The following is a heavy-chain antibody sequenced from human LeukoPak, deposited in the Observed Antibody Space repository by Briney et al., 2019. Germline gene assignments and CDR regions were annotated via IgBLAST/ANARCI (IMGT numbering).Heavy chain of an antibody. CDR2: IYYSGST. V-gene: IGHV4-39*01. D-gene: IGHD5-18*01. Sequence: SETLSLTCTVSGGSISSSSYYWGWIRQPPGKGLEWIGSIYYSGSTYYNPSLKSRVTISVDTSKNQFSLKLSSVTAADTAVYYCARHSHRTAMVPYYYYYYMDVWGKGTTVTVSS. CDR1: GGSISSSSYY. J-gene: IGHJ6*03. CDR3: ARHSHRTAMVPYYYYYYMDV.